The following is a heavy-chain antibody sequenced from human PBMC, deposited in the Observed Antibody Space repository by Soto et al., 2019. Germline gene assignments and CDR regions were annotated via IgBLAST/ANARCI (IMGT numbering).Heavy chain of an antibody. V-gene: IGHV4-30-2*01. CDR3: ARRGMGVVAFDY. J-gene: IGHJ4*02. D-gene: IGHD2-15*01. CDR1: GGSISSGGYS. Sequence: QLQLQESGSGLVKPSQTLSLTCAVSGGSISSGGYSWSWIRQPPGKGLEWIGYIYHSGSTYYNPSLKSLVTISIDRSKNQFSLKLSSVTAADTAVYYCARRGMGVVAFDYWGKGTLVTVSS. CDR2: IYHSGST.